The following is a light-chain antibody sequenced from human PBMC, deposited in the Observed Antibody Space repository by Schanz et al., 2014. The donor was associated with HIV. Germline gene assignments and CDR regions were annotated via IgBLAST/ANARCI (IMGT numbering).Light chain of an antibody. V-gene: IGLV2-8*01. Sequence: QSALTQPPSVSGSPGQLVTISCTGTSSDVGGYNYVSWYQQHPGKAPKLMIYEVSERPSGVPDRFSGSKSGTSASLAISGLQSEDEADYYCAAWDGSLNGYVFGTGTKVTVL. CDR1: SSDVGGYNY. CDR3: AAWDGSLNGYV. J-gene: IGLJ1*01. CDR2: EVS.